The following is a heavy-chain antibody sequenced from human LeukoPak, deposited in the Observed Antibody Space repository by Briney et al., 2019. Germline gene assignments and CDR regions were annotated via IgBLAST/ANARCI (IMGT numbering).Heavy chain of an antibody. Sequence: LETLSLTCTVSGGSISSYYWSWIRQPPGKGLEWIGYIYYSGSTNYNPSLKSRVTISVDTSKNQFSLKLSSVTAADTAVYYCARENDYDSSGYLLAFDQWGQGTLVTVSS. J-gene: IGHJ4*02. D-gene: IGHD3-22*01. V-gene: IGHV4-59*01. CDR3: ARENDYDSSGYLLAFDQ. CDR2: IYYSGST. CDR1: GGSISSYY.